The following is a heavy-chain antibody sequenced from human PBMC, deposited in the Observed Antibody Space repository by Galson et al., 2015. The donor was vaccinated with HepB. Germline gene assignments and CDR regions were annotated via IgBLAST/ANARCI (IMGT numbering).Heavy chain of an antibody. J-gene: IGHJ6*03. D-gene: IGHD6-13*01. CDR1: GDTFSSYA. CDR3: AVNGIAAAGTWGYYYYYMDV. Sequence: SVKVSCKASGDTFSSYAISWVRQAPGQGLEWMGRIIPILGIANYAQKFQGRVTITADKSTSTAYMELSSLRSEDTAVYYCAVNGIAAAGTWGYYYYYMDVWARAPWSPSP. V-gene: IGHV1-69*04. CDR2: IIPILGIA.